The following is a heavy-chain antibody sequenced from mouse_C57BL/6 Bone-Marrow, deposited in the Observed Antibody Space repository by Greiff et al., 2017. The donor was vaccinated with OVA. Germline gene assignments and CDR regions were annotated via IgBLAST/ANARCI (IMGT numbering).Heavy chain of an antibody. CDR2: IDPETGGT. J-gene: IGHJ1*03. D-gene: IGHD1-1*01. V-gene: IGHV1-15*01. Sequence: QVQLKESGAELVRPGASVTLSCKASGYTFTDYEMHWVKQTPVHGLEWIGAIDPETGGTAYNQKFKGKAILTADKSSSTAYMELRSLTSEDSAVYYCTGYSGSSGWYFDVWGTGTTVTVSS. CDR1: GYTFTDYE. CDR3: TGYSGSSGWYFDV.